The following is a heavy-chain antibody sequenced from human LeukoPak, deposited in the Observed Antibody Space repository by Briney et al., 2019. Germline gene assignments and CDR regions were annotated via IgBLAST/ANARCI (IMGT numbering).Heavy chain of an antibody. Sequence: GASVKVSCKASGGTCSSYAISWVRQAPGQGLEWMGGIIPIFGTANYAQKFQGRVTITADESTSTAYMELSSLRSEDTAVYYCAGQLVVAAAYGYYYGMDVWGQGTTVTVSS. D-gene: IGHD2-15*01. V-gene: IGHV1-69*13. CDR3: AGQLVVAAAYGYYYGMDV. CDR1: GGTCSSYA. CDR2: IIPIFGTA. J-gene: IGHJ6*02.